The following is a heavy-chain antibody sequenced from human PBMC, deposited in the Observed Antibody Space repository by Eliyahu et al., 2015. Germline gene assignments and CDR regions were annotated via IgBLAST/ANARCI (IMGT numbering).Heavy chain of an antibody. CDR3: AKDLAGYSTSFDY. J-gene: IGHJ4*02. CDR2: ISWNSGSI. V-gene: IGHV3-9*01. D-gene: IGHD5-18*01. CDR1: GXPFDDYA. Sequence: EVQLVESGGGLVQPGRSLRLSCAASGXPFDDYAMHWVRQAPGKGLEWVSGISWNSGSIGYADSVKGRFTISRDNAKNSLYLQMNSLRAEDTALYYCAKDLAGYSTSFDYWGQGTLVTVSS.